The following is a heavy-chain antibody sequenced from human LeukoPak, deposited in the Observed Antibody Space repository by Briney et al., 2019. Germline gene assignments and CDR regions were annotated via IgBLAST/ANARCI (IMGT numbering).Heavy chain of an antibody. V-gene: IGHV3-7*01. J-gene: IGHJ4*02. CDR2: KKQDGSEK. CDR3: AREAPQTYYDFWSGYFDY. Sequence: PGGSLRLSCAASGFTFSRYWMSWVRQAPGKGLEGVANKKQDGSEKYYVDSVKGRFTISRDNAKNSLYLQMNSLRAEDTAVYYCAREAPQTYYDFWSGYFDYWGQGTLVTVSS. CDR1: GFTFSRYW. D-gene: IGHD3-3*01.